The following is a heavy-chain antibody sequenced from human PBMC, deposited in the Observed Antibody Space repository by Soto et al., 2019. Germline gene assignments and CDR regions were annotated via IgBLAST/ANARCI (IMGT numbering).Heavy chain of an antibody. CDR1: GYTFTSYG. CDR2: ISAYSGNT. V-gene: IGHV1-18*01. D-gene: IGHD4-17*01. CDR3: ARKNDYGDFDY. Sequence: ASVKVSCKASGYTFTSYGISWVRQAPGQGLEWMGWISAYSGNTNYAQKLQGRVTMTTDTSTSTAYMDLRSLRFDDTAVYYCARKNDYGDFDYWGQGTLVTVSS. J-gene: IGHJ4*02.